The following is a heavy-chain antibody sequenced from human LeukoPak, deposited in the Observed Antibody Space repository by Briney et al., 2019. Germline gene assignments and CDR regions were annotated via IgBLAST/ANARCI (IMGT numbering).Heavy chain of an antibody. CDR3: AAPGPDRVWGSFLL. CDR1: GGSISSYY. J-gene: IGHJ1*01. D-gene: IGHD3-16*01. V-gene: IGHV4-4*07. CDR2: IYTSGST. Sequence: PSETLSLTCTVSGGSISSYYWSWIRQPAGKGLEWIGRIYTSGSTNYNPSLKSRVTMSVGTSKNQFSLKLSSMTASDTAVYYCAAPGPDRVWGSFLLWGQGTQVTVSS.